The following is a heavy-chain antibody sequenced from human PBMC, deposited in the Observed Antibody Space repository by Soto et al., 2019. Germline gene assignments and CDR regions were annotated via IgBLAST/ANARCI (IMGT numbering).Heavy chain of an antibody. CDR2: INPSGGST. CDR1: GYTFTSYY. Sequence: QVQLVQSGAEVKKPGASVKVSCKASGYTFTSYYMHWVRQAPGQGLEWMGIINPSGGSTSYAQKFQGRVTMTRDTSTSTVYMELSSLRSDDTAVYYCARGFYDYIWGSYRWAWFDPWGQGTLVTVSS. J-gene: IGHJ5*02. D-gene: IGHD3-16*02. V-gene: IGHV1-46*03. CDR3: ARGFYDYIWGSYRWAWFDP.